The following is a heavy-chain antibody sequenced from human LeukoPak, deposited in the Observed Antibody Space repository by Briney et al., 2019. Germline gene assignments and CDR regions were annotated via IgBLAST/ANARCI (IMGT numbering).Heavy chain of an antibody. J-gene: IGHJ4*02. Sequence: SGGSLRLSCAASGFTFSSYAMSWVRQAPGKGLEWVAFIRYDGSNKYYADSVKGRFTISRDNSKNTLYLQMNSLRAEDTAVYYCAKDPRPGIAAASFDYWGQGTLVTVSS. D-gene: IGHD6-13*01. V-gene: IGHV3-30*02. CDR2: IRYDGSNK. CDR1: GFTFSSYA. CDR3: AKDPRPGIAAASFDY.